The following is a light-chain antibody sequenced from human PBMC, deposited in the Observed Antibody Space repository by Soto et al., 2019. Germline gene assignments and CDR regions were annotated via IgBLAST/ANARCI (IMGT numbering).Light chain of an antibody. V-gene: IGKV1-33*01. Sequence: DIQMAQSPSSLSASVGDRVTIAWQAHQDIGNYLNWYQQKPGKAPRLLIYDASNLEIGVPSRFSGSGSGTDFTFTISNLQPEDIATYYCQQYDNLPYTFGGGTKVDIK. CDR3: QQYDNLPYT. CDR1: QDIGNY. J-gene: IGKJ4*01. CDR2: DAS.